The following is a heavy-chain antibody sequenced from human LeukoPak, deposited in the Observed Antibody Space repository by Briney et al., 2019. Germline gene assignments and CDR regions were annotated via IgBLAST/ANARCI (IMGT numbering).Heavy chain of an antibody. Sequence: GASVKVSCKASGYTFTSSYIHWVRQAPGQGLEWMGGIIPIFGTANYAQKFQGRVTITADKSTSTAYMELSSLRSEDTAVYYCARGVSAGSYFPIYYYYYMDVWGKGTTVTVSS. D-gene: IGHD1-26*01. CDR1: GYTFTSSY. V-gene: IGHV1-69*06. CDR2: IIPIFGTA. J-gene: IGHJ6*03. CDR3: ARGVSAGSYFPIYYYYYMDV.